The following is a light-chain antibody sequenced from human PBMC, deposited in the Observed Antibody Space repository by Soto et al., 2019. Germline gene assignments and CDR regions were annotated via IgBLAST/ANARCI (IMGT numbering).Light chain of an antibody. J-gene: IGKJ1*01. CDR3: QQSYTTPRT. CDR2: AAS. CDR1: QFISNS. V-gene: IGKV1-39*01. Sequence: DIQMTQSPSSLSASVGDRVTVTCRASQFISNSLNWYQQKPGKAPNLLIWAASSLQSGVPSRFSGSGSGTDFTLTISSLQPEDFATYYCQQSYTTPRTFGQGTSVEFK.